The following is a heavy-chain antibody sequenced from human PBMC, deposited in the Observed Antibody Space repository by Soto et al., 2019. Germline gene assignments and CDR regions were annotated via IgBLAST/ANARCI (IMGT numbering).Heavy chain of an antibody. Sequence: QEHLQQWGAGLLKPPETLSLTCAVYGGSFSGHFWSWIRQSPGKGLEWIGEINQGGRTNCNPSLKGRVTMSLDTSNNQFSLNLTSVTAAYTAIYYCARSQRWFRWFGPWGQGTPVTVSS. V-gene: IGHV4-34*01. J-gene: IGHJ5*02. CDR2: INQGGRT. CDR1: GGSFSGHF. CDR3: ARSQRWFRWFGP. D-gene: IGHD2-15*01.